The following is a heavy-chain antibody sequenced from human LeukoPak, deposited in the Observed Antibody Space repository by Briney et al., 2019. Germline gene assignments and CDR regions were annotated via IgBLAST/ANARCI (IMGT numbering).Heavy chain of an antibody. CDR2: ISWNSGSI. J-gene: IGHJ4*02. V-gene: IGHV3-9*01. D-gene: IGHD1-26*01. CDR3: AKDMGYSGNYRTPDY. CDR1: GFTFDDYA. Sequence: PGGSLRLSCAASGFTFDDYAMHWVRQAPGKGLEWVSGISWNSGSISYADSVKGRFTISRDNAKNSLYLQMNSLRAEDTALYYCAKDMGYSGNYRTPDYWGQGTLVTVSS.